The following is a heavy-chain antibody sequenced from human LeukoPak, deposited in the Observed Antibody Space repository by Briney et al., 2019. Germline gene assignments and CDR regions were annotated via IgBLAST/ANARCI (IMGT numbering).Heavy chain of an antibody. CDR2: IYYSGST. CDR1: GGSISCGSCY. Sequence: PSGTLSLTCTVSGGSISCGSCYWDWIRQPPGKGLEWIGSIYYSGSTYYNPSLKSRVTISVDTSKNQFSLKLSSVTAADTAVYYCARQETGVGFDSWGQATLVTASS. D-gene: IGHD1-26*01. V-gene: IGHV4-39*01. J-gene: IGHJ4*02. CDR3: ARQETGVGFDS.